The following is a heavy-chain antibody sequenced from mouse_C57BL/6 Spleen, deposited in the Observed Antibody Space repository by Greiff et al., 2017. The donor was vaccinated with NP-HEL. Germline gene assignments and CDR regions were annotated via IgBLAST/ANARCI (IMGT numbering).Heavy chain of an antibody. CDR1: GYTFTSYW. CDR3: ARAPFYDGYYQYYFDY. CDR2: INPSSGYT. V-gene: IGHV1-7*01. D-gene: IGHD2-3*01. Sequence: QVQLKQSGAELAKPGASVKLSCKASGYTFTSYWMHWVKQRPGQGLEWIGYINPSSGYTKYNQKFKDKATLTADKSSSTAYMQLSSLTYEDSAVYYCARAPFYDGYYQYYFDYWGQGTTLTVSS. J-gene: IGHJ2*01.